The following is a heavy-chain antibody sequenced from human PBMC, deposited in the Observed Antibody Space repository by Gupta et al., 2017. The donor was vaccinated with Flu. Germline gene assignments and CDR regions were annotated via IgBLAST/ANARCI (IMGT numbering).Heavy chain of an antibody. D-gene: IGHD1-26*01. CDR2: IKSNPDGGKS. CDR1: GFTFTNAW. Sequence: EVQLVESGGGLLKPGGSLRLSCTAPGFTFTNAWMTWVRQAPGRGLEWVGRIKSNPDGGKSDYATPVKGRFTISRDDSKNMVYLQMNSLKTGDTAVYYCTTDLSGGYAYDVWGQGTLVTVSS. J-gene: IGHJ3*01. V-gene: IGHV3-15*01. CDR3: TTDLSGGYAYDV.